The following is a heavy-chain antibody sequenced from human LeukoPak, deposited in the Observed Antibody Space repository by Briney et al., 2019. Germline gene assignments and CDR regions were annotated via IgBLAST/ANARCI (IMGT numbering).Heavy chain of an antibody. Sequence: GGSLRLSCAASGFTFSSYSMIWVRQAPGKGLEWVSSISSISSYIYYADSVKGRFTISRDHAKNSQYLQLNSLRAEDTAVYYCASVHSLVTDAEYFQHWRQGTLVSVSS. CDR3: ASVHSLVTDAEYFQH. CDR1: GFTFSSYS. J-gene: IGHJ1*01. V-gene: IGHV3-21*01. D-gene: IGHD3-10*01. CDR2: ISSISSYI.